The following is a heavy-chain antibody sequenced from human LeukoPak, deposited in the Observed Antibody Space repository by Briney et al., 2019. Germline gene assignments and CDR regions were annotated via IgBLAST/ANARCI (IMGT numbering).Heavy chain of an antibody. D-gene: IGHD3-3*01. J-gene: IGHJ5*02. CDR3: AREAITIFGLVRTQTTKGPHRFDP. CDR1: GYTFTSYH. V-gene: IGHV1-46*01. Sequence: ASVKVSCKASGYTFTSYHMHWVRQAPGQGLEWMGIINPSGGSTHYAQRFRGRVTMTRDMSTGTVYMELSSLTSEDTAVYYCAREAITIFGLVRTQTTKGPHRFDPWGQGTLVTVSS. CDR2: INPSGGST.